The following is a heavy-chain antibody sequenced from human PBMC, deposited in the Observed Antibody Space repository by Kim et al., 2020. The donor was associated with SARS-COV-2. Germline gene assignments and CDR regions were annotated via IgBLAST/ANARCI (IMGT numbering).Heavy chain of an antibody. V-gene: IGHV3-66*01. D-gene: IGHD4-17*01. CDR2: MYSRGNT. J-gene: IGHJ4*02. CDR3: ARDVPVTTLGY. CDR1: GVTVSNYY. Sequence: GGSLRLSCAATGVTVSNYYMSWVRQAPGKGLEWVSIMYSRGNTQYTDSVRGRFTISRDNSKNTVYLEMNSLRAEDTAVYYCARDVPVTTLGYWGQGTLVT.